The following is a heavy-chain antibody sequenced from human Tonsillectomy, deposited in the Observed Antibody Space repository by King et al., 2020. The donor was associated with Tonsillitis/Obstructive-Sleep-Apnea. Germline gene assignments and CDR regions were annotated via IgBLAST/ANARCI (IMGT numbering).Heavy chain of an antibody. CDR2: IGTSGSPI. J-gene: IGHJ4*02. Sequence: VQLVESGGGLVKPGGSLRLSCAASGFSFSDYYMTWIRQSPGKGLEWISYIGTSGSPIYYADSVKGRFTISRDNAKSSLYLQMNSLRAEDTAVYYFAGGYNWNHGSNFDYWGQGTLVTVSS. V-gene: IGHV3-11*01. D-gene: IGHD1-14*01. CDR3: AGGYNWNHGSNFDY. CDR1: GFSFSDYY.